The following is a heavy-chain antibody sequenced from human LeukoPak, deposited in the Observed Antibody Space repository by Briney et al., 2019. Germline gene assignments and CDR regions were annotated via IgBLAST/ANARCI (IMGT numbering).Heavy chain of an antibody. CDR2: ISSNGGST. CDR3: ARGVLARGSSGWYFDY. V-gene: IGHV3-64*01. J-gene: IGHJ4*02. CDR1: RFTFSSYA. Sequence: GVPLSLFCTPSRFTFSSYAMHWVRQAPGRGVEYVTAISSNGGSTYYANSVKGRFTISRDNSKNTLYLQMGSLRAEDMAVYYCARGVLARGSSGWYFDYWGQGTLVTVSS. D-gene: IGHD6-19*01.